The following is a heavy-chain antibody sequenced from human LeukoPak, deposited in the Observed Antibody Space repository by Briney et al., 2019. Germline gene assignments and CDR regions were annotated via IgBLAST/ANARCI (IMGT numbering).Heavy chain of an antibody. CDR1: GGSISSYY. CDR2: IYYSGST. CDR3: ARGRSPQAPLPDAFDI. Sequence: KPSETLSLTCTVSGGSISSYYWSWIRQPPGKGLEWIGYIYYSGSTNYNPSLKSRVTISVDTSKNQFSLKLSSVTAADTAAYYCARGRSPQAPLPDAFDIWGQGTMVTVSS. V-gene: IGHV4-59*01. D-gene: IGHD3-10*01. J-gene: IGHJ3*02.